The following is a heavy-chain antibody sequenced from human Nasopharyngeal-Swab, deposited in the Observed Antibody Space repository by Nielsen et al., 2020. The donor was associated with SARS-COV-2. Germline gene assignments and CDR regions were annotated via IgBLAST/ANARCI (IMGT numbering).Heavy chain of an antibody. D-gene: IGHD3-3*01. CDR2: INSDGSST. Sequence: GGSLRLSCAASGSTFSSYWMHWVRQAPGKGLVWVSRINSDGSSTSYADSVKGRFTISRDNAKNSLYLQMNSLRAEDTAVYYCARDPDYDFWSGYSKSFDYWGQGTLVTVSS. CDR3: ARDPDYDFWSGYSKSFDY. J-gene: IGHJ4*02. V-gene: IGHV3-74*01. CDR1: GSTFSSYW.